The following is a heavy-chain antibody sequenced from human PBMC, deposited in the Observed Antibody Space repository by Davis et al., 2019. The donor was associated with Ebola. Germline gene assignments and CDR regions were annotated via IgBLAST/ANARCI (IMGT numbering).Heavy chain of an antibody. CDR1: GFTFSVYY. CDR3: AREGELWITFPDY. V-gene: IGHV3-11*05. D-gene: IGHD1-26*01. CDR2: ISSSASYK. J-gene: IGHJ4*02. Sequence: GGSLRLSCAASGFTFSVYYMSWIRQAPGKGPEWVSSISSSASYKNYADSVKGRFTISRDNAKNSLFLQMSSLRDDDTAVYYCAREGELWITFPDYWGQGILVAVSS.